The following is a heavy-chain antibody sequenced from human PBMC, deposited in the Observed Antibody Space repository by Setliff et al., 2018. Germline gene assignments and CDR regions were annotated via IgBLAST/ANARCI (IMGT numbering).Heavy chain of an antibody. V-gene: IGHV1-8*02. J-gene: IGHJ5*02. CDR1: GYTFTSYD. Sequence: AASVKVSCKASGYTFTSYDINWVRQATGQGLEWMGWMNPNSGNTGYAQKFQGRVTMTRNTSISTAYMELSSLRSDDTAVYYCTRGAKYCSGATCFSSWFDPWGQGTLVTVSS. CDR2: MNPNSGNT. D-gene: IGHD2-15*01. CDR3: TRGAKYCSGATCFSSWFDP.